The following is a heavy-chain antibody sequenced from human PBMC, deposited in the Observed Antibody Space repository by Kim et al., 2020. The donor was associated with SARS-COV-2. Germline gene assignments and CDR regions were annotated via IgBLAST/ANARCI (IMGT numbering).Heavy chain of an antibody. CDR2: IYYSGST. Sequence: SETLSLTCTVSGGSISSYYWSWIRQPPGKGLEWIGYIYYSGSTNYNPSLKSRVTISVDTSKNQFSLKLSSVTAADTAVYYCARGYSSSWYYYYGMDVWGQGTTVTVSS. V-gene: IGHV4-59*01. CDR3: ARGYSSSWYYYYGMDV. D-gene: IGHD6-13*01. J-gene: IGHJ6*02. CDR1: GGSISSYY.